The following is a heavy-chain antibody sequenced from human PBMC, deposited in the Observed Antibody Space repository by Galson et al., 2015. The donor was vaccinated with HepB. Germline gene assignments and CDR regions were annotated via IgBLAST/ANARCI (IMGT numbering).Heavy chain of an antibody. V-gene: IGHV3-23*01. J-gene: IGHJ3*02. CDR2: VSGSGGNT. D-gene: IGHD3-16*01. Sequence: SLRLSCAASGLTYSDSSMTWVRQAPGQGLEWVSVVSGSGGNTFYADSVKGRFTVSRDTSKNIFYLQMNSLRADDMALYYCAKGIWGFAMFDALDIWGQGTMVTVSS. CDR1: GLTYSDSS. CDR3: AKGIWGFAMFDALDI.